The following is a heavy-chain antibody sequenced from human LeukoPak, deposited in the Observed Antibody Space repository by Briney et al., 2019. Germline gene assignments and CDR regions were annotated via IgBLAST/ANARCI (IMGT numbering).Heavy chain of an antibody. CDR3: ARDYYSSGSYYKPFDY. J-gene: IGHJ4*02. D-gene: IGHD3-10*01. CDR1: GGTFSSYA. CDR2: IIPIFGTA. V-gene: IGHV1-69*01. Sequence: SVKVSCKASGGTFSSYAISWVRQAPGQGLEWMGGIIPIFGTANYAQKFQGRVTITADESTSTAYMELSSLRSEDTAVYYCARDYYSSGSYYKPFDYWGQGTLVTVSS.